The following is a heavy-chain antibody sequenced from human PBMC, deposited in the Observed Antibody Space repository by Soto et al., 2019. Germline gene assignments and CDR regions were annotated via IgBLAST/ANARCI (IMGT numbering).Heavy chain of an antibody. CDR2: VSYDGSNE. V-gene: IGHV3-30*18. D-gene: IGHD6-19*01. CDR3: EKDKRIAVAGRGTYYYYNMDV. Sequence: GGSLRLSCAGSGFAFSSYGMYWVRQAPGKGLEWVAVVSYDGSNEFYADSVKGRFTISRDNSKNTLYLQMHSLRAEDTAVYYCEKDKRIAVAGRGTYYYYNMDVWGQGTTVNV. J-gene: IGHJ6*01. CDR1: GFAFSSYG.